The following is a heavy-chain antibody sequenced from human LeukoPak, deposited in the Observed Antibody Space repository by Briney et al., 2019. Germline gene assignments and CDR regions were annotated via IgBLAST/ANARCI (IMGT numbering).Heavy chain of an antibody. Sequence: ASVKVSCKASGGTFSSYAISWVRQAPGQGLEWMGGIIPIFGTANYAQKFQGRVTITADESTSTAYMELSSLRSEDTAVYYCARDQGGDCYPPCPDAFDIWGQGTMVTVSS. CDR2: IIPIFGTA. V-gene: IGHV1-69*13. CDR3: ARDQGGDCYPPCPDAFDI. CDR1: GGTFSSYA. D-gene: IGHD2-21*02. J-gene: IGHJ3*02.